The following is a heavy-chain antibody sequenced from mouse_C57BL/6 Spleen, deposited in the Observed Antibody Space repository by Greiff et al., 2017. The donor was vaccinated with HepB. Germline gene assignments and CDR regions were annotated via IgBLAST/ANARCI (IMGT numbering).Heavy chain of an antibody. Sequence: QVQLQQPGTELVKPGASVKLSCKASGYTFTSYWMHWVKQRPGQGLEWIGNINPSNGGTNYNEKFKSKATLTVDKSSSTAYMQLSSLTSEDSAVYYWEREPIYYGYDGHYFDYWGQGTTLTVSS. CDR1: GYTFTSYW. J-gene: IGHJ2*01. CDR3: EREPIYYGYDGHYFDY. D-gene: IGHD2-2*01. V-gene: IGHV1-53*01. CDR2: INPSNGGT.